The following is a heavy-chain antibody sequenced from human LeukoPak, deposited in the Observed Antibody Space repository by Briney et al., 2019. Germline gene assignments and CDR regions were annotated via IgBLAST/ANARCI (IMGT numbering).Heavy chain of an antibody. CDR2: IYHSGTT. CDR1: GGSVRSNSYY. CDR3: ARVLDYLGYFDY. Sequence: SETLSLTCTVSGGSVRSNSYYWSWIRQPPGKGLEWIGYIYHSGTTNYNPSLKSRVTISVDTSKNQFSLKLSSVTAADTAVYYCARVLDYLGYFDYWGQGTLVTVSS. J-gene: IGHJ4*02. D-gene: IGHD4/OR15-4a*01. V-gene: IGHV4-61*01.